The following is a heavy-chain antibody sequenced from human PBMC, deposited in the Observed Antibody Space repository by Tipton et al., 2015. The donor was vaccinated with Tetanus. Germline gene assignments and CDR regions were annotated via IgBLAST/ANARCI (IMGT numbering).Heavy chain of an antibody. J-gene: IGHJ4*02. D-gene: IGHD3-10*01. CDR2: IIPVFGAG. V-gene: IGHV1-69*06. CDR3: AATFGSGRCVGD. Sequence: QSGAEVKKAGESLKISCEGSGYSFNIYWIAWVRQAPGQGLEWMGGIIPVFGAGNYAQKFQGRLTLTADKSTNTVCMELRHMKSGDTALYYCAATFGSGRCVGDWGQGTQVTVSP. CDR1: GYSFNIYW.